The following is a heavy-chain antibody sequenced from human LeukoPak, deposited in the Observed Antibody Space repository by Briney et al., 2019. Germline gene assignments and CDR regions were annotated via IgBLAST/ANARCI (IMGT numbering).Heavy chain of an antibody. D-gene: IGHD4-17*01. CDR3: TRDPDGDYDFDY. Sequence: ASVKVSCKAAGFTFTSYGISWVRQAPGQGLEWMGWIDAYNGTTNYAKNFQGRITVTRDTSTKMAYMELRSLRTDDTAVYYCTRDPDGDYDFDYWGQGTLVTVSS. CDR2: IDAYNGTT. CDR1: GFTFTSYG. J-gene: IGHJ4*02. V-gene: IGHV1-18*01.